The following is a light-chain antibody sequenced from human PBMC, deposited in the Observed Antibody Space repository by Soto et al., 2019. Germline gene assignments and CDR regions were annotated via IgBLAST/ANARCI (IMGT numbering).Light chain of an antibody. CDR2: DAS. CDR1: QSVGSA. J-gene: IGKJ3*01. Sequence: EIVLTQSPATLSLSPGERATLSCRASQSVGSALAWYQQKPGQTPRLLIYDASSRATGIPARFSGSGSGTDFTLTITSLEPEDFAVYYCQQRSNWPPYTFGHGTKVEIK. CDR3: QQRSNWPPYT. V-gene: IGKV3-11*01.